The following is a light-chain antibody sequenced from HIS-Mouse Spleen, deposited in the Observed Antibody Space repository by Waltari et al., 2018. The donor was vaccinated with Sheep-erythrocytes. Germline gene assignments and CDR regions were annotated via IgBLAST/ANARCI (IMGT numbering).Light chain of an antibody. CDR3: QQRSNWYT. Sequence: EIVLTHSPATLSLSPGERATPSCRASQSVSSYLAWYQQKPCQAHRLLIYDASNRATGIPARFSGSGSGTDFTLTISSLEPEDFAVYYCQQRSNWYTFGQGTKLEIK. V-gene: IGKV3-11*01. CDR1: QSVSSY. J-gene: IGKJ2*01. CDR2: DAS.